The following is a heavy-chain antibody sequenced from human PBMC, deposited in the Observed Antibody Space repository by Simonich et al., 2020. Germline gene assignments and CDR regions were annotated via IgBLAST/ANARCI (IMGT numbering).Heavy chain of an antibody. V-gene: IGHV5-51*01. CDR1: GYSFTSYW. J-gene: IGHJ3*02. CDR3: ARQLNDFDI. D-gene: IGHD1-1*01. Sequence: EVQLVQSGAEVKKPGESLKISCTGSGYSFTSYWIGWLRQMPGKGVAWMWISYPGDSDTTYSPSFQDQVTISADKSTSTSYLQWSSLKASDTAMYYCARQLNDFDIWGQGTMVTVSS. CDR2: SYPGDSDT.